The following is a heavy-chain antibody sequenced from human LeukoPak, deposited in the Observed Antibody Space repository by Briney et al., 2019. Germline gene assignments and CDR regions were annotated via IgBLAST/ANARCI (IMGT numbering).Heavy chain of an antibody. Sequence: PGGSLRLSCAASGFTFDDYTMHWVRQAPGKGLEWVSLISWDGGSTYYADSVKGRFTISRDNSKNSLYLQMNSLRTEDTALYYCAKDNGGTRGRRDYFDYWGQGTLVTVSS. CDR3: AKDNGGTRGRRDYFDY. J-gene: IGHJ4*02. V-gene: IGHV3-43*01. D-gene: IGHD3-10*01. CDR1: GFTFDDYT. CDR2: ISWDGGST.